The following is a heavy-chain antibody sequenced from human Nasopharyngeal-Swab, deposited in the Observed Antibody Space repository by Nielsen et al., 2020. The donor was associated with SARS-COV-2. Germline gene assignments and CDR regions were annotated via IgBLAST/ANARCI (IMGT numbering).Heavy chain of an antibody. J-gene: IGHJ6*02. CDR2: IYSGGST. CDR1: GFTVSSNH. Sequence: GESLKISCAASGFTVSSNHMSWVRQAPGKGLEWVSVIYSGGSTYYADSVKGRFTISRDNSKNTLYLQMNSLRAEDTAVYYCARDPPEKISSSWYRYYYYGMDVWGQGTTVTVSS. V-gene: IGHV3-53*01. D-gene: IGHD6-13*01. CDR3: ARDPPEKISSSWYRYYYYGMDV.